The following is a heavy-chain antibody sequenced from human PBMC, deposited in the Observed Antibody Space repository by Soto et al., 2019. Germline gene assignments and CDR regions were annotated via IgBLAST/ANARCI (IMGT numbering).Heavy chain of an antibody. D-gene: IGHD2-15*01. CDR1: GDSISGYY. CDR3: AKYRRTDAEGYTFDY. CDR2: IYYSGNT. J-gene: IGHJ4*02. V-gene: IGHV4-59*01. Sequence: QVQLQESGPRLVKPSETLSLTCTVSGDSISGYYWSWIRQPPGKGLQWIGYIYYSGNTNYNPSLKGRVTMSVDTSKKQFSLQVSSVTAADTAVYFCAKYRRTDAEGYTFDYWGQGALVTVSS.